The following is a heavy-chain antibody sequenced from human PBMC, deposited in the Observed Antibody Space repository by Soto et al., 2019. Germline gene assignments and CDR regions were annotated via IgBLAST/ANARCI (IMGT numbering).Heavy chain of an antibody. CDR1: GFTFSSYG. V-gene: IGHV3-30*18. Sequence: QVQLVESGGGVVQPGRSLRLSCAASGFTFSSYGMHWVRQAPGKGLEWVAVISYDGSNKYYADSVKGRFTISRDNSKNTLYLQMNSLRAEDTAVYYCAKDDLVPQVRGYRKLDYWGQGTLVTVSS. CDR3: AKDDLVPQVRGYRKLDY. J-gene: IGHJ4*02. D-gene: IGHD3-10*01. CDR2: ISYDGSNK.